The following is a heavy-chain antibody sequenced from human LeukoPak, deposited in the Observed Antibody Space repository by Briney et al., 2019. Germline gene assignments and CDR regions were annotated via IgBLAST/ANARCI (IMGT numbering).Heavy chain of an antibody. D-gene: IGHD1-1*01. CDR1: DFVFSDYY. CDR3: ATPTAGTWHFDY. CDR2: IKQDASER. V-gene: IGHV3-7*01. Sequence: GGSLRLSCAASDFVFSDYYMTWVRQAPGKGLEWVANIKQDASERYYVDSVKGRFTISRDNAKNSLYLQMNSLRAEDTAVYYCATPTAGTWHFDYWGQGTLVTVSS. J-gene: IGHJ4*02.